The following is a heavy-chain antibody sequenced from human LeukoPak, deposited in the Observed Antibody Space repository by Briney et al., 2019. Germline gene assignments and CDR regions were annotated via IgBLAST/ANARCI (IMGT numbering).Heavy chain of an antibody. J-gene: IGHJ3*02. D-gene: IGHD2-21*02. CDR2: IWYDGSNK. V-gene: IGHV3-33*01. CDR1: RFTFSSYG. Sequence: AESLRLSCAASRFTFSSYGMHWARQAPGKGLEWVAVIWYDGSNKYYADSVNGRFTISRDNSKNTLYLQMNGLRAEDTAVYYGEAEIVDVCPLAYCFGDCYPDAFDIWGQGTMVTVS. CDR3: EAEIVDVCPLAYCFGDCYPDAFDI.